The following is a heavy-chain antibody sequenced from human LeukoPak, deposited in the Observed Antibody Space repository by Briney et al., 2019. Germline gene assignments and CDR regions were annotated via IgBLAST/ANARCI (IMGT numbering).Heavy chain of an antibody. D-gene: IGHD1-26*01. V-gene: IGHV3-30*18. J-gene: IGHJ4*02. CDR3: AKGLDSRRELAPFDY. Sequence: GGSLRLSCAASGFTFSSYAMHWVRQAPGKGLEWVAVISYDGTNKYYADSVRGRFTISRDNSKNTLYLQMNSLRAEDTAVYYCAKGLDSRRELAPFDYWGQGTLVTVSS. CDR1: GFTFSSYA. CDR2: ISYDGTNK.